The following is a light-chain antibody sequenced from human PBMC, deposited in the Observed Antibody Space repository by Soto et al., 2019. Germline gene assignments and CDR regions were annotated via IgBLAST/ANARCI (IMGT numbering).Light chain of an antibody. CDR3: QQYGSAPPWS. J-gene: IGKJ1*01. V-gene: IGKV3-20*01. CDR2: GAS. CDR1: QSVSSSY. Sequence: EIVLTQSPGTLSLSPGERATLSCRASQSVSSSYLAWYQQKPGQAPRLLIYGASSRATGIPDRFSGSGSGTDVTLTISRLEPEDFAVYYCQQYGSAPPWSFYQGTNMVIK.